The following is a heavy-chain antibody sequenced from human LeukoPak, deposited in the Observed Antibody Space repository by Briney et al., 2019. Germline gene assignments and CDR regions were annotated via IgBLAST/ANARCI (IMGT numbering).Heavy chain of an antibody. CDR2: ISYDGSNT. J-gene: IGHJ6*03. CDR3: ARRSGDSYYYYMDV. Sequence: GGSLRLSCAASRLIFSDYAMHWVRQAPGKGLEWVAVISYDGSNTYYADSVKGRFTISRDNSKNTLFLQMNSLSSEDTAVYYCARRSGDSYYYYMDVWGTGTTVTVSS. V-gene: IGHV3-30*04. CDR1: RLIFSDYA. D-gene: IGHD1-26*01.